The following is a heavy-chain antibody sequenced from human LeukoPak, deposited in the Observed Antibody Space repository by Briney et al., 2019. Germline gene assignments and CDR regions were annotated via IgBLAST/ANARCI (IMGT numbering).Heavy chain of an antibody. D-gene: IGHD1-26*01. CDR2: IYYTGST. Sequence: SETLSLTCTVSGGSISTYYWSWIRQPPGKGLEWIGYIYYTGSTNYNPSLKSRVTISVDTSKNQFSLKLSSVTAADTAVYYCARAAYSGSYFVWFDPWGQGTLVTVSS. CDR3: ARAAYSGSYFVWFDP. V-gene: IGHV4-59*12. J-gene: IGHJ5*02. CDR1: GGSISTYY.